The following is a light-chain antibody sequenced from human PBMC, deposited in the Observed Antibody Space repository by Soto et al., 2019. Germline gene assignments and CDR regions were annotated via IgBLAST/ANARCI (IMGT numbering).Light chain of an antibody. CDR3: QSYDSSLSGWV. CDR1: RSNFGAGYD. V-gene: IGLV1-40*01. CDR2: GNS. Sequence: QSVLTQPPSVSGAPGQRVTISCTGSRSNFGAGYDVHWYQQLPGTAPKLLIYGNSNRPSGVPDRFSGSKSGTSASLAITGLQAEDEADYYCQSYDSSLSGWVFGGGTQLTVL. J-gene: IGLJ3*02.